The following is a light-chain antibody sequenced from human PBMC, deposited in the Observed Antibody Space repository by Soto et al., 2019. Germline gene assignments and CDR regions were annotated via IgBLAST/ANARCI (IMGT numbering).Light chain of an antibody. CDR1: SSDVGGYNY. J-gene: IGLJ1*01. CDR2: EVS. Sequence: QSALTQPASVSGSPGQSITISCTGTSSDVGGYNYVSWYQQHPGKAPKLMIYEVSNRPLGVSNRFSCSKSGNTASLTISGLQAEDEADYYCTSYTSSSTLDVFGTGTKV. V-gene: IGLV2-14*01. CDR3: TSYTSSSTLDV.